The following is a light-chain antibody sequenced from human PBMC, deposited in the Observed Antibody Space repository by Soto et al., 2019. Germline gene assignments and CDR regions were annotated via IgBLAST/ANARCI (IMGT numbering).Light chain of an antibody. J-gene: IGKJ1*01. CDR3: KHYNSYSEA. V-gene: IGKV1-5*03. Sequence: IQMTQAPSTLSGSVGDRVTITVRASQSISSWLAWYQQKPGKAPKLLIYKASTLKSGVPSRFSGSGSGTEFTLTISSLQPDDFATYYCKHYNSYSEAFGQGTKVDI. CDR2: KAS. CDR1: QSISSW.